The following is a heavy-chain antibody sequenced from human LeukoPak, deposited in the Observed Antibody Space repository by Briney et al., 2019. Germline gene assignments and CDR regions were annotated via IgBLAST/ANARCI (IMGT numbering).Heavy chain of an antibody. CDR1: GFTFSTYA. CDR2: ISGDGGST. V-gene: IGHV3-23*01. J-gene: IGHJ4*02. Sequence: PGGSLRLSCAATGFTFSTYAMSWVRQAPGQGLEWVSSISGDGGSTYYAESVKGRFTISRDNSKNTLYLQMNSLRAEDTAMYYCASDQSGSYDYWGQGTLVTVSS. D-gene: IGHD1-26*01. CDR3: ASDQSGSYDY.